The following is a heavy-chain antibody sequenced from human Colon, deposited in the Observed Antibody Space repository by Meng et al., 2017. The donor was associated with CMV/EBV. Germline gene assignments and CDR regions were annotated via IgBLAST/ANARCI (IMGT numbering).Heavy chain of an antibody. V-gene: IGHV3-74*01. D-gene: IGHD6-19*01. CDR3: AVDIMPMGGTFDF. CDR2: IDGGRT. Sequence: LSCVVSGFTCSKSWMHWVRQAPGKGLEWVSYIDGGRTAYADSVEGRFTISRDDGENTLYLQMTSLRADDTAVYYCAVDIMPMGGTFDFWGQGALVTVSS. J-gene: IGHJ4*02. CDR1: GFTCSKSW.